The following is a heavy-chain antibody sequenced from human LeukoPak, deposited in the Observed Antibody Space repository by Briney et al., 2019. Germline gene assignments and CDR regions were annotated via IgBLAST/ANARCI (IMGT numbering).Heavy chain of an antibody. D-gene: IGHD3-22*01. Sequence: SVKVSCKASGGTFSSYAISWVRQAPGQGLEWMGGIIPIFGTANYAQKFQGRVTITTDESTSTAYMELSSLRSEDTAVYYCATGASSGYMPTFDYWGQGTLVTVSS. CDR2: IIPIFGTA. CDR3: ATGASSGYMPTFDY. V-gene: IGHV1-69*05. J-gene: IGHJ4*02. CDR1: GGTFSSYA.